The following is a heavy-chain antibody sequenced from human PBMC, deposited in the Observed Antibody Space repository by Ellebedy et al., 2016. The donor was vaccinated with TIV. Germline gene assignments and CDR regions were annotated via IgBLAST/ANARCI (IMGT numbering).Heavy chain of an antibody. CDR3: ARGSGRGHYFDY. V-gene: IGHV4-30-4*01. CDR2: IYYSGST. Sequence: SETLSLTCTVSGGSISSGDYYWSWIRQPPGKGLEWIGYIYYSGSTYYNPSLKSRLTISVDTSKNQFSLKLSSVTAADTAVYYCARGSGRGHYFDYWGQGTLVTVSS. CDR1: GGSISSGDYY. J-gene: IGHJ4*02. D-gene: IGHD6-25*01.